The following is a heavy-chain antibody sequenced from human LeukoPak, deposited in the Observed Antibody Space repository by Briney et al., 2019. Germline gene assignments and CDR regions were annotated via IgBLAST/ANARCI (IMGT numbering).Heavy chain of an antibody. Sequence: ASVKVSCKASGYTFTSYGISWVRQAPGQGLEWMGWISAYNGNTNYAQKLQGRVTMTTDTSTSTAYMELRSLRSDDTAVYYCGRAWTGSGSPREYNWFDPWGQGTLVTVSS. V-gene: IGHV1-18*01. J-gene: IGHJ5*02. CDR2: ISAYNGNT. CDR3: GRAWTGSGSPREYNWFDP. D-gene: IGHD3-10*01. CDR1: GYTFTSYG.